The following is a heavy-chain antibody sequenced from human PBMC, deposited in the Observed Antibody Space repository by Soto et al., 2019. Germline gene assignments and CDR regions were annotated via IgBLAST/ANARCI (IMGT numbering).Heavy chain of an antibody. CDR2: ISYDGSNK. V-gene: IGHV3-30*18. D-gene: IGHD4-17*01. CDR3: AKEGDYGTYNWFDP. CDR1: GFTFSSYG. Sequence: PGGSLRLPCAASGFTFSSYGMHWVRQAPGKGLEWVAVISYDGSNKYYADSVKGRFTISRDNSKNTLYLQMNSLRAEDTAVYYCAKEGDYGTYNWFDPWGQGTLVTVSS. J-gene: IGHJ5*02.